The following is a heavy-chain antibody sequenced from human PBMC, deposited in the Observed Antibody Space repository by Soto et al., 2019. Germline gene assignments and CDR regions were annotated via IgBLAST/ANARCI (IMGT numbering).Heavy chain of an antibody. J-gene: IGHJ5*02. D-gene: IGHD2-2*01. CDR1: GFTFSSYA. V-gene: IGHV3-23*01. CDR3: AKGWTRAVVVPAARGGNWFDP. Sequence: GGSLRLSCAASGFTFSSYAMSWVRQAPGKGLEWVSAISGSGGSTYYADSVKGRFTISRDNSKNTLYLQMNSLRAEDTAVYYCAKGWTRAVVVPAARGGNWFDPWGQGTLVTVSS. CDR2: ISGSGGST.